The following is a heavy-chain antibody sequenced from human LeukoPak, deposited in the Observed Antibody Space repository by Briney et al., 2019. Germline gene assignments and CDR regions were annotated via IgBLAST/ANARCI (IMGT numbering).Heavy chain of an antibody. CDR1: GFTFHDYA. CDR2: ITWNSGSV. V-gene: IGHV3-9*03. Sequence: PGGSLRLSCAASGFTFHDYAMHWVRQVPGKGLEWVSGITWNSGSVLYADSVRGRFTISRDNAKNALYLQMNSLRPEDMAFYYCAKGLGVASLIVDALDMWGQGTMVTV. D-gene: IGHD3/OR15-3a*01. J-gene: IGHJ3*02. CDR3: AKGLGVASLIVDALDM.